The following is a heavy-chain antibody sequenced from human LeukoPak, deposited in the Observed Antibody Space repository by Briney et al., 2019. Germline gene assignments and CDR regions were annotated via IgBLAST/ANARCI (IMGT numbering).Heavy chain of an antibody. D-gene: IGHD3-16*01. CDR1: GGTFSSYA. Sequence: SVKVSCEASGGTFSSYAISWVRQAPGQGLEWMGGIIPIFGTANYAQKFQGRVTITADESTSTAYMELSSLRSEDTAVYYCARDRYGILGVAFDIWGQGTMVTVSS. J-gene: IGHJ3*02. CDR3: ARDRYGILGVAFDI. V-gene: IGHV1-69*13. CDR2: IIPIFGTA.